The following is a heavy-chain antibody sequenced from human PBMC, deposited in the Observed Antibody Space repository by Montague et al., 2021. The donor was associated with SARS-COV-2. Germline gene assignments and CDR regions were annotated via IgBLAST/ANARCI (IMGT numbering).Heavy chain of an antibody. D-gene: IGHD1-1*01. J-gene: IGHJ4*02. CDR1: GFSLSTSGVG. CDR2: IYWDXDN. CDR3: AHRPGGWNLYYCDY. Sequence: PALVKPTQTLTLPCTFSGFSLSTSGVGVDWIRQPPGKAREWLALIYWDXDNRYSPSLKSRLTITKDTSKNPVVLTMTNMDPVDTATYYCAHRPGGWNLYYCDYWGQGTLVTVSS. V-gene: IGHV2-5*02.